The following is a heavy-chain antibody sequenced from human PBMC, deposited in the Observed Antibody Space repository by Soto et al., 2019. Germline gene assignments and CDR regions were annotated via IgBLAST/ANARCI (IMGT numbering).Heavy chain of an antibody. J-gene: IGHJ3*02. CDR3: ASFMIVVPRAFDI. CDR2: INSDGSST. CDR1: GFTFSSYW. V-gene: IGHV3-74*01. Sequence: GGSLRLSCAASGFTFSSYWMHWVRQAPGKGLVWVSRINSDGSSTSYADSVKGRFTISRDNAKNTLYLQMNSLRAEDTAVYYCASFMIVVPRAFDIWGQGTMVTVSS. D-gene: IGHD3-22*01.